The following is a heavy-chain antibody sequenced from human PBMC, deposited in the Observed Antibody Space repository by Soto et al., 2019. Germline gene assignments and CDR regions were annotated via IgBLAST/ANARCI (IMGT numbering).Heavy chain of an antibody. V-gene: IGHV3-9*01. CDR1: GFTFDDYA. CDR2: ISWNSGSI. J-gene: IGHJ6*03. D-gene: IGHD6-19*01. CDR3: AKESIAVAGSPVPYYYYYMDV. Sequence: SLRLSCAASGFTFDDYAMHWVRQAPGKGLEWVSGISWNSGSIGYADSVKGRFTISRDNAKNSLYLQMNSLRAEDTALYYCAKESIAVAGSPVPYYYYYMDVWGKGTTVTVSS.